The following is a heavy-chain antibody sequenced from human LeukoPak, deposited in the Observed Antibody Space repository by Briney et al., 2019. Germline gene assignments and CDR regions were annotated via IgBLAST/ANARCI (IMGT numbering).Heavy chain of an antibody. J-gene: IGHJ4*02. CDR2: ISYDGSNK. CDR3: ARDSDFWSGYYPDW. Sequence: GGSLRLSCAASGFTFSSYAMHWVRQAPGKGLEWVAVISYDGSNKYYADSVKGRFTISRDNSKNTLYLQMNSLRAEDTAVYYCARDSDFWSGYYPDWWGQGTLDTVSS. CDR1: GFTFSSYA. V-gene: IGHV3-30-3*01. D-gene: IGHD3-3*01.